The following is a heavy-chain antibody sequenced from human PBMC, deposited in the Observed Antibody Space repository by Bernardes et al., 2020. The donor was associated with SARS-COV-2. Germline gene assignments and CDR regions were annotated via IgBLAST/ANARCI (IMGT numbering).Heavy chain of an antibody. J-gene: IGHJ4*02. CDR3: ATAPSYYGSGRYSDY. CDR1: GYTLTELS. V-gene: IGHV1-24*01. Sequence: ASVKVSCKVSGYTLTELSMHWVRQAPGKGLEWMGGFDPEDGETIYAQKFQGRVTMTEDTSTDTAYMELSSLRSEDTAVYYCATAPSYYGSGRYSDYWDQGTLVTVSS. CDR2: FDPEDGET. D-gene: IGHD3-10*01.